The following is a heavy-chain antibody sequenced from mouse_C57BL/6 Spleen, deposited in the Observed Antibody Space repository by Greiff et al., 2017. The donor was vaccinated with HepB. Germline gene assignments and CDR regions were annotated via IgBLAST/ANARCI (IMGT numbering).Heavy chain of an antibody. CDR1: GYTFTSYW. Sequence: QVQLQQPGAELVRPGSSVKLSCKASGYTFTSYWMDWVKQRHGQGLEWIGNIYPSDSEPHYNQKFKDKATLTVDKSSSTAYMQLSSLTSEDSAVYYCARRGNYYGSSSFAYWGQGTLVTVSA. D-gene: IGHD1-1*01. V-gene: IGHV1-61*01. CDR3: ARRGNYYGSSSFAY. J-gene: IGHJ3*01. CDR2: IYPSDSEP.